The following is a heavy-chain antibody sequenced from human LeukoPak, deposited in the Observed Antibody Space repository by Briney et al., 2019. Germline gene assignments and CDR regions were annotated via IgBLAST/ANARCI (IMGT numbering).Heavy chain of an antibody. CDR3: ARPGAVAGPGAFDI. Sequence: GDSLKISCKGSGYRFTTYWIGWVRQMPGKGLEWMGIIHPGDSDIKYSPSFQGQVTFSADKSISTAFLQWTSLKASDTAMYYCARPGAVAGPGAFDIWGQGTMVTVSS. CDR2: IHPGDSDI. CDR1: GYRFTTYW. D-gene: IGHD6-19*01. J-gene: IGHJ3*02. V-gene: IGHV5-51*01.